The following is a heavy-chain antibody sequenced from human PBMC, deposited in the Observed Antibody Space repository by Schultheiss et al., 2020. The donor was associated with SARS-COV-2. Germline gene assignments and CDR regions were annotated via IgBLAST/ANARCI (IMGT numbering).Heavy chain of an antibody. CDR3: ARGPPLLWFGETYYYYGMDV. CDR2: IYHSGST. CDR1: GGSISSSNW. J-gene: IGHJ6*02. Sequence: SETLSLTCAVSGGSISSSNWWSWVRQPPGKGLEWIGSIYHSGSTYYNPSLKSRVTISVDTSKNQFSLKLSSVTAADTAVYYCARGPPLLWFGETYYYYGMDVWGQGTTVTVSS. D-gene: IGHD3-10*01. V-gene: IGHV4-4*02.